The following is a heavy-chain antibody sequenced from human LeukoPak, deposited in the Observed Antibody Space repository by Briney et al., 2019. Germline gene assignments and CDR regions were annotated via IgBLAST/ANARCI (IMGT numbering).Heavy chain of an antibody. V-gene: IGHV4-34*01. CDR3: ASGRGVVVPAAIRFYYYYYMDV. Sequence: PSETLSLTCAVYGGSFSGYYWSWIRQPPGKGLGWIGEINHSGSTNYNPSLKSRVTISVDTSKNQFSLKLSSVTAADTAVYYCASGRGVVVPAAIRFYYYYYMDVWGEGTTVTVSS. J-gene: IGHJ6*03. CDR1: GGSFSGYY. D-gene: IGHD2-2*02. CDR2: INHSGST.